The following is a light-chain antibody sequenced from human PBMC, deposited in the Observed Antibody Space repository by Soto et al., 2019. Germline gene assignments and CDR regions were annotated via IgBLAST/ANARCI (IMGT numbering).Light chain of an antibody. Sequence: DIQMNQSPSSLSPSVGDRVTIXXRASRSISDWLAGYQQKPGKAPNIXIDVASSLQRGGPSRFSGSGSGTEFTLTIRSLQPEDFATYSCQQTYRTPWTFGQGTKVEI. CDR1: RSISDW. V-gene: IGKV1-39*01. J-gene: IGKJ1*01. CDR2: VAS. CDR3: QQTYRTPWT.